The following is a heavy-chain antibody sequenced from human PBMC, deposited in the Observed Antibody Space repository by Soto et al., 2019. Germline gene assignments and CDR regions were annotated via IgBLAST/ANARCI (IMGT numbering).Heavy chain of an antibody. D-gene: IGHD3-22*01. Sequence: GESLKISCKASGYTFTDYWIGWVRQMPGRGLEWMGIIYPGDSDVRYSPSFQGQVTISADKSISTTYLQWSSLKASDTAIYYCAIYDSIDKWFAPRGQGTPVTVSS. CDR1: GYTFTDYW. J-gene: IGHJ5*02. CDR3: AIYDSIDKWFAP. V-gene: IGHV5-51*01. CDR2: IYPGDSDV.